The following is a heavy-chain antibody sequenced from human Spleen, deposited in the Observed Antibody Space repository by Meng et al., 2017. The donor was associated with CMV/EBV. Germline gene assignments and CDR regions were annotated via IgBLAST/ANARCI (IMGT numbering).Heavy chain of an antibody. J-gene: IGHJ6*02. Sequence: VGSLRRSCAASGFVISSFHMHWVRQAPGKGLEHFAFSSDNGGSTYYADTVKGRFTISRDNSKNTVFLQMDSLRGPDTGVYYCARDESLVGYSYGQHYYYGMDVWGQGTTVTVSS. CDR2: SSDNGGST. CDR3: ARDESLVGYSYGQHYYYGMDV. CDR1: GFVISSFH. V-gene: IGHV3-64*02. D-gene: IGHD5-18*01.